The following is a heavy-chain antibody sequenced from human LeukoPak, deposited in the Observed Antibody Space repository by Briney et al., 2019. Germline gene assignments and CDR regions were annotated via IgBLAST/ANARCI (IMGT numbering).Heavy chain of an antibody. J-gene: IGHJ5*02. D-gene: IGHD6-19*01. CDR3: ARGLGGWYVVGWFDP. CDR2: ISPYNGNT. Sequence: ASVKVSCKASGYTFTYYGISWVRQAPGQGLEWMGWISPYNGNTNYAQKLQGRVTMTADTSTSTGYMELRSLRSGDTAVYYCARGLGGWYVVGWFDPWGQGTLVTVSS. V-gene: IGHV1-18*01. CDR1: GYTFTYYG.